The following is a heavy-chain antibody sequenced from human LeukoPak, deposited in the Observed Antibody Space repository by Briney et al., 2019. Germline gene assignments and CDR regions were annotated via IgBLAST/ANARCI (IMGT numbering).Heavy chain of an antibody. V-gene: IGHV4-59*01. CDR1: GGSISSYY. Sequence: SETLSLTCAVSGGSISSYYWSWIRQPPGKGLEWIGYIYYSGSTNYNASLTNRVTISVDTSKNQFSLKLSSVTAADTAVYYCAREVGYCSGGSCYSYFDYWGQGTLVTVSS. J-gene: IGHJ4*02. D-gene: IGHD2-15*01. CDR3: AREVGYCSGGSCYSYFDY. CDR2: IYYSGST.